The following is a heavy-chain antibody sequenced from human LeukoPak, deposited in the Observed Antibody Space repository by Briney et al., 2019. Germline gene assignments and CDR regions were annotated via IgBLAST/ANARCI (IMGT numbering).Heavy chain of an antibody. CDR3: ARVFYCSGGSCLDY. V-gene: IGHV4-39*07. D-gene: IGHD2-15*01. J-gene: IGHJ4*02. CDR2: ISYSGST. CDR1: GGSITTNNYY. Sequence: SETLSLTCTVSGGSITTNNYYWGWIRQPPGKGLEWIGMISYSGSTNYNPSLKSRVAISVDTSKNQFSLKLSSVTAADTAVYYCARVFYCSGGSCLDYWGQGTLVTVSS.